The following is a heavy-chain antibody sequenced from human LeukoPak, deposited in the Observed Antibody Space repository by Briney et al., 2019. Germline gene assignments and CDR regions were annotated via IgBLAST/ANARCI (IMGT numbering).Heavy chain of an antibody. CDR2: ITTSSTYT. Sequence: GGSLRLSCEASGFSFSSYNMDWVRQTPGKGLEWISSITTSSTYTFYADSVKGRFTISRDNARNSLYLQMNSLRAEDTAVYYCTKRPFSGYFDYWGQGTLVTVSS. D-gene: IGHD1-1*01. CDR3: TKRPFSGYFDY. J-gene: IGHJ4*02. V-gene: IGHV3-21*04. CDR1: GFSFSSYN.